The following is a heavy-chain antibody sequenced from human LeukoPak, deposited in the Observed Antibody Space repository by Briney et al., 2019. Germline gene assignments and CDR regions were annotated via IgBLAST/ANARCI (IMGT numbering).Heavy chain of an antibody. CDR3: ARGGSLAVAPHLYYFDY. CDR1: GYTFTSYD. Sequence: ASVKVSCKASGYTFTSYDINWVRQATGQGLEWMGWMNPNSGNTGYAQNFQGRVTMTRDTSTSAVYMELSSLGSEDTAVYYCARGGSLAVAPHLYYFDYWGQGTLVTVSS. V-gene: IGHV1-8*01. D-gene: IGHD6-19*01. CDR2: MNPNSGNT. J-gene: IGHJ4*02.